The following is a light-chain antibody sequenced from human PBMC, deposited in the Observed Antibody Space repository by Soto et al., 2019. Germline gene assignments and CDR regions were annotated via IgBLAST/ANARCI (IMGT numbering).Light chain of an antibody. CDR2: DVT. Sequence: QSVLTQPASVSGSPGQSITISCTGTSSDVGDYNYVSWYQHHPGKAPKLMIYDVTNRPSGVSNRFSGSKSGNTASLTISGLQTEDEADYYCSSYTSTSTLVFGTGTKLTVL. J-gene: IGLJ1*01. CDR3: SSYTSTSTLV. CDR1: SSDVGDYNY. V-gene: IGLV2-14*03.